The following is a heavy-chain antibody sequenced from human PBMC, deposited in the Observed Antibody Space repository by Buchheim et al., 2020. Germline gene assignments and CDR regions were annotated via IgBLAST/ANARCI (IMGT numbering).Heavy chain of an antibody. Sequence: QVQLQQWGAGLLKPSETLSLTCAVYGGSFSGYYWSWIRQPPGKGLEWIGEINHSGSTNYNPSLKSRVTITVDTSTNQISRTLSSVTAADTAVYYCARAFFGVVRGWFDPWGQGTL. CDR2: INHSGST. J-gene: IGHJ5*02. V-gene: IGHV4-34*01. CDR3: ARAFFGVVRGWFDP. D-gene: IGHD3-3*01. CDR1: GGSFSGYY.